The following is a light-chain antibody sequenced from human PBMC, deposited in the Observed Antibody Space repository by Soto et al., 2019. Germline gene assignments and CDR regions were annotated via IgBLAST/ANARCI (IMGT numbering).Light chain of an antibody. CDR1: HSVSTY. Sequence: EIVVTQSPATLSLSPGERATLSCRASHSVSTYLAWYQQKPGQAPRLLIYGASTRATGIPARFSASGSGTEFTLTISSLQSEDFAVYYCQQYGSSPRVTFGPRTKVDIK. CDR2: GAS. V-gene: IGKV3-15*01. J-gene: IGKJ3*01. CDR3: QQYGSSPRVT.